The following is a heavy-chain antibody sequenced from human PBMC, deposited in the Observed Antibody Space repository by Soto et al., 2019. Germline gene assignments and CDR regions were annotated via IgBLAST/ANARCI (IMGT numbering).Heavy chain of an antibody. CDR2: IFVSSTTI. CDR3: ARDRDWAFNY. D-gene: IGHD3-9*01. V-gene: IGHV3-48*04. J-gene: IGHJ4*02. Sequence: GGSLRLSCVASGFTFSSYSMVWVRQAPGKGLEWISYIFVSSTTIYYADSVKGRFTVSRDNAQNSLFLLMDSLRVEDTAVYYCARDRDWAFNYWGQGALVTSPQ. CDR1: GFTFSSYS.